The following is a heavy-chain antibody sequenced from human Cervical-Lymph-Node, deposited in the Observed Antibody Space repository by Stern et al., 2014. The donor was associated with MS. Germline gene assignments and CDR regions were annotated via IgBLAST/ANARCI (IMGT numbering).Heavy chain of an antibody. D-gene: IGHD1-26*01. CDR3: ARDRGWERDAFDI. Sequence: DQLVESGGGVVQPGRSLRLSCAASGFTFSSYGMHWVRQATGKGLECVAVIWYDGSNKYYADSVKGRFTISRDNSKNTLYLQMNSLRAEDTAVYYCARDRGWERDAFDIWGQGTMVTVSS. V-gene: IGHV3-33*01. J-gene: IGHJ3*02. CDR1: GFTFSSYG. CDR2: IWYDGSNK.